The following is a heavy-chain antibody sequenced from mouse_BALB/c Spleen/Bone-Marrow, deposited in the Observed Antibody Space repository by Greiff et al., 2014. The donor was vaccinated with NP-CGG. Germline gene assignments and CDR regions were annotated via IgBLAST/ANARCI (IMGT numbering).Heavy chain of an antibody. CDR3: ARHAYYDQTEVSFVY. CDR2: ISGGGSYT. D-gene: IGHD2-4*01. J-gene: IGHJ3*01. V-gene: IGHV5-9-2*01. CDR1: GFTFNSYG. Sequence: EVKLMESGGGLVKSGGSLKLSCAASGFTFNSYGMSWVRQTPGKRLEWVATISGGGSYTFHPDSVKGRFTISRDNAKNNLYLQLSSLRSEDTALYYCARHAYYDQTEVSFVYWGQGTLVTVSA.